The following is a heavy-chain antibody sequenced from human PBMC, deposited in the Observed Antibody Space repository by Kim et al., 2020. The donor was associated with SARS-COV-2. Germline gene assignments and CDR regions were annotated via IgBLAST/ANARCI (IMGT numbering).Heavy chain of an antibody. Sequence: SLTSRVTISVDTSKNQFSLKLSSVTAADTAVYYCARENYYGSGVMSGFDYWGQGTLVTVSS. J-gene: IGHJ4*02. D-gene: IGHD3-10*01. CDR3: ARENYYGSGVMSGFDY. V-gene: IGHV4-59*01.